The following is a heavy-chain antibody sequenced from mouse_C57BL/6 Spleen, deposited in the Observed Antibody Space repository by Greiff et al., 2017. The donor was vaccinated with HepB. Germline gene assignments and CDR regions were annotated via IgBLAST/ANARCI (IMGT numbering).Heavy chain of an antibody. J-gene: IGHJ1*03. CDR1: GYTFTSYW. D-gene: IGHD2-4*01. CDR2: IDPSDSYT. V-gene: IGHV1-59*01. Sequence: QVQLQQPGAELVRPGTSVKLSCKASGYTFTSYWMHWVKQRPGQGLEWIGVIDPSDSYTNYNQKFKGKATLTVDTSSSTAYMQLSSLTSEDSAVYYCARCDDYRYWYFDVWGTGTTVTVSS. CDR3: ARCDDYRYWYFDV.